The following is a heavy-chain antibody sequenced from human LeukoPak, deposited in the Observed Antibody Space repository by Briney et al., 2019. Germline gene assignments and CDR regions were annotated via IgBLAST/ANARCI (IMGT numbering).Heavy chain of an antibody. CDR3: ARDLGDRYFDY. V-gene: IGHV4-59*01. J-gene: IGHJ4*02. CDR2: ISYSGST. D-gene: IGHD3-16*01. CDR1: GGSISSYY. Sequence: SETLSLTCTVSGGSISSYYCSWIRQPPGKRLEWIGYISYSGSTSYNPSLESRVTISVDTSKNQFSLKLSSVTAADTAVYYCARDLGDRYFDYWGQGTLVTVSS.